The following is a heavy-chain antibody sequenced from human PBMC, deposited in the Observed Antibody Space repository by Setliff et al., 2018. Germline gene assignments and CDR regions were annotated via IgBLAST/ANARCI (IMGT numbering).Heavy chain of an antibody. CDR1: GGSISDNGYF. J-gene: IGHJ3*02. CDR3: ARDASASDGRNAFDI. Sequence: SETLSLTCTVPGGSISDNGYFWGWVRQPPGNGLEWIGNIYFGGNTYFNPSFKSRVTMSIDTSNSQFSLKLSSVTAADTAIYYCARDASASDGRNAFDIWGQGTMVTVSS. CDR2: IYFGGNT. D-gene: IGHD1-26*01. V-gene: IGHV4-39*07.